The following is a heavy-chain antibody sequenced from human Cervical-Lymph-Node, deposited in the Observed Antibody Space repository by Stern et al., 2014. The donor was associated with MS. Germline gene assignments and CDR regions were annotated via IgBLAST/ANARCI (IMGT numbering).Heavy chain of an antibody. CDR3: ARYRYYDRRGFDY. V-gene: IGHV4-31*03. CDR2: ISHSGNN. CDR1: SGSVSSVGYY. J-gene: IGHJ4*02. D-gene: IGHD3-22*01. Sequence: QVQLQESGPGLVKPSQTLSLNCTVSSGSVSSVGYYWSWIRQHPGKGLEWIGYISHSGNNYYNSSLKSRVTISIDTSRNQFSLKLSSVTAADTAVYYCARYRYYDRRGFDYWGQGTLVTVSS.